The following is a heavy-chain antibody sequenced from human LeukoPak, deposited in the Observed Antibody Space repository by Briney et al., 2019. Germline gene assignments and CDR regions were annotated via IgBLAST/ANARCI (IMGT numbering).Heavy chain of an antibody. CDR3: ARGGGSESYAFDY. Sequence: PGGSLRLSCAASGFTFSRYGFHWVRQAPGKGLEWVAFISDSGGDKWYADSVKGRLTISRDKSKNTVNLQMSSLRVEDTALYYCARGGGSESYAFDYWGQGTQGTVSS. V-gene: IGHV3-30*02. D-gene: IGHD3-10*01. J-gene: IGHJ4*02. CDR1: GFTFSRYG. CDR2: ISDSGGDK.